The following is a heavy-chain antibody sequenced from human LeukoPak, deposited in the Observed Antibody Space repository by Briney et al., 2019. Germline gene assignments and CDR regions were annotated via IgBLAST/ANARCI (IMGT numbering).Heavy chain of an antibody. CDR1: GGTFSSYA. D-gene: IGHD3-10*01. J-gene: IGHJ6*02. V-gene: IGHV1-69*13. Sequence: GASVKVSCKASGGTFSSYAISWVRQAPGQGLVWMGGIIPIFGTANYAQKFQGRVTITADESTSTAYMELSSLRSEDTAVYYCARPDGSGSYYRPHYYYYGLDVWGQGTTVTVSS. CDR3: ARPDGSGSYYRPHYYYYGLDV. CDR2: IIPIFGTA.